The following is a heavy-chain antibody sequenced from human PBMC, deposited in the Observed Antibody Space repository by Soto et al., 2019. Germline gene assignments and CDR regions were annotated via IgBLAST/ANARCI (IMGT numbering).Heavy chain of an antibody. D-gene: IGHD2-15*01. CDR1: GGTFSTYA. V-gene: IGHV1-69*01. Sequence: QVQLVQSGAEVKKPGSSVKVSCKAPGGTFSTYAISWVRQAPGQGLEWMGGVIPIFGTPKYAQKFQGRVTITVADSTSTGYMELRSLRSEDTAVYYCARSQGGSSSLDIYYYYYYGMDVWGQGTTVTVSS. J-gene: IGHJ6*02. CDR2: VIPIFGTP. CDR3: ARSQGGSSSLDIYYYYYYGMDV.